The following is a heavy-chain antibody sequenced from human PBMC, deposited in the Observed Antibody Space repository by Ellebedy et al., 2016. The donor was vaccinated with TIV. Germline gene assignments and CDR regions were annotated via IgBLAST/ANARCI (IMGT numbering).Heavy chain of an antibody. Sequence: GGSLRLXCAASGFTFSAYVMTWVRQAPGKGLEWVSSISGSGDNTYYTDSVKGRFTISRDNSENTLYLQMYSLRAEDTAVYYCAKMFPSGSLDMHFDYWGQGTLVTVSS. D-gene: IGHD1-26*01. V-gene: IGHV3-23*01. CDR1: GFTFSAYV. CDR2: ISGSGDNT. J-gene: IGHJ4*02. CDR3: AKMFPSGSLDMHFDY.